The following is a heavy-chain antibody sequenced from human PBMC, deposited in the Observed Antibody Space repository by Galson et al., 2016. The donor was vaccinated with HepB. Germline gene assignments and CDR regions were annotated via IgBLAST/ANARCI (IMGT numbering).Heavy chain of an antibody. V-gene: IGHV3-11*06. CDR1: GFTFSDYY. J-gene: IGHJ4*02. CDR2: NSITSSGPYT. Sequence: SLRLSCAASGFTFSDYYMTWIRQAPGKGLEWVSYNSITSSGPYTNYADSVKGRFTISTDNAKNSLYLQMNSLRAEDTAVYYCARASYYSNFDYWGQGILVTVSS. CDR3: ARASYYSNFDY. D-gene: IGHD4-11*01.